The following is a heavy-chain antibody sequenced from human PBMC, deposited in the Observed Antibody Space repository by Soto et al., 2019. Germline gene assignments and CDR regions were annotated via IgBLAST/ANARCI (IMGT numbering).Heavy chain of an antibody. Sequence: SETLSLTCTVSGGSISSGGYYWSWIRQHPGKGLEWIGYIYYSGSTYYNPSLKSRVTISVDTSKNQLSLKLSSVTAADTAVYYCARDYLLGDGDTYYYYGMDVWGQGTTVTVSS. V-gene: IGHV4-31*03. CDR1: GGSISSGGYY. D-gene: IGHD4-17*01. J-gene: IGHJ6*02. CDR2: IYYSGST. CDR3: ARDYLLGDGDTYYYYGMDV.